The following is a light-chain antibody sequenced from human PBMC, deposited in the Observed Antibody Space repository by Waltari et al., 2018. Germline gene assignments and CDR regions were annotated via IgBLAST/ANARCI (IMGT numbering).Light chain of an antibody. CDR1: SGHSSTI. J-gene: IGLJ3*02. CDR3: ETGGHGTWV. CDR2: VNSDGSH. V-gene: IGLV4-69*01. Sequence: QLVLTQSPSASASLGASVKLTCTLRSGHSSTITAWLQQQPGKGPRYLMQVNSDGSHRKGDEIPDRFSGSSSGAERYLTISSLQSEDEADYYCETGGHGTWVFGGGTKLTVL.